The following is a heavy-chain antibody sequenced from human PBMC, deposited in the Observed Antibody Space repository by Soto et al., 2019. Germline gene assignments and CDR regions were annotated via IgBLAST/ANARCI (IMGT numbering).Heavy chain of an antibody. CDR1: GGSISSYY. CDR2: IYYSGST. V-gene: IGHV4-59*01. J-gene: IGHJ6*02. D-gene: IGHD5-12*01. CDR3: ARYGGLTYYGMDV. Sequence: PSETLSLTCTVSGGSISSYYWSWIRQPPGKGLEWIGYIYYSGSTNYNPSLKSRVTISVDTSKNQFSLKLSSVTAADTAVYYCARYGGLTYYGMDVWGQGTTVTVS.